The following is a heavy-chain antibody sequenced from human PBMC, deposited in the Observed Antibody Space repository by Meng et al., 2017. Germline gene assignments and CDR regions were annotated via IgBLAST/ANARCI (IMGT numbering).Heavy chain of an antibody. Sequence: ASVKVSCKASGYTFTSYGISWVRQAPGQGLEWMGWTSAYNGNTNYAQKFQGRVTITADESTSTAYMVLSSLRSEDTAVYYCARSPPGKYSYGYGGDWFDPWGQGTLVTVSS. CDR1: GYTFTSYG. V-gene: IGHV1-18*01. J-gene: IGHJ5*02. CDR3: ARSPPGKYSYGYGGDWFDP. CDR2: TSAYNGNT. D-gene: IGHD5-18*01.